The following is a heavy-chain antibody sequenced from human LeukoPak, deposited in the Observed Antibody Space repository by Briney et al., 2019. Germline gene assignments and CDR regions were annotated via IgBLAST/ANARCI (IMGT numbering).Heavy chain of an antibody. J-gene: IGHJ4*02. V-gene: IGHV3-9*03. D-gene: IGHD3-9*01. CDR3: AKGRDDILTGYTDY. CDR2: ISWNSGSI. CDR1: GFTFDDYA. Sequence: PGRSLRLSCAASGFTFDDYAMHWVRQAPGKGLEWVSGISWNSGSIGYADSVKGRFTISRDNAKNSLYLQMNSLRAEDMALYYCAKGRDDILTGYTDYWGQGTLVTVSS.